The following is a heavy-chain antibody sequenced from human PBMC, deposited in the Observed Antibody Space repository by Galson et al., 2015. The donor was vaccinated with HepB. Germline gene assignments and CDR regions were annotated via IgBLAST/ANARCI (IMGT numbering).Heavy chain of an antibody. CDR1: GFTFTSSA. D-gene: IGHD7-27*01. J-gene: IGHJ4*02. CDR2: IVVGSGNT. CDR3: AAGWGLGAPVDY. V-gene: IGHV1-58*01. Sequence: QSGAEVKKPGESLKISCKASGFTFTSSAVQWVRQARGQRLEWIGWIVVGSGNTNYAQKFQERVTITRDMSTSTAYMELSSLRSEDTAVYYCAAGWGLGAPVDYWGQGTLVTVSS.